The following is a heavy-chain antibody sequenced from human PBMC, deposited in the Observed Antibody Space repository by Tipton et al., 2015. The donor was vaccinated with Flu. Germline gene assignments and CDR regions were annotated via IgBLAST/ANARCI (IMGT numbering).Heavy chain of an antibody. CDR2: NYYSGST. J-gene: IGHJ4*02. CDR3: ARRGEKGRTANSYYFDY. D-gene: IGHD3-16*01. Sequence: LRLSCTVSGDSISSYYWSWIRQPPGKGLEWIGYNYYSGSTNYNPSLKSRVTISVDTSKNQFSLKLSPVTAADTAVYYRARRGEKGRTANSYYFDYWGQGTLVTVSS. V-gene: IGHV4-59*01. CDR1: GDSISSYY.